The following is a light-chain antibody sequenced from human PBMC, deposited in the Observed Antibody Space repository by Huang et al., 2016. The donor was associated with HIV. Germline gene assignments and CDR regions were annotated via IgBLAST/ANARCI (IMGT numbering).Light chain of an antibody. CDR2: WAS. Sequence: DIVMTQSPDFLAVSLGERATISCKSSHSLLNSPNRQNYLAWYQQNPVQPPKRLIYWASVRESGVPDRFIGSGSGTDFTLTITSLQAEDVAVYFCQQYFFSPMTFGPGTKVDI. CDR3: QQYFFSPMT. J-gene: IGKJ3*01. CDR1: HSLLNSPNRQNY. V-gene: IGKV4-1*01.